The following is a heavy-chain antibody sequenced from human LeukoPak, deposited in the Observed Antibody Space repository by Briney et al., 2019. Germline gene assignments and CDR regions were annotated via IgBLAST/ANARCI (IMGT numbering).Heavy chain of an antibody. J-gene: IGHJ5*02. CDR1: GGSISSYY. D-gene: IGHD5-24*01. CDR3: ARVSYKYNWFDP. CDR2: IYTSGST. Sequence: SGTLSLTCTVSGGSISSYYWSWVRQPPGKGLEWIGYIYTSGSTNYNPSLKSRVTISVDTSKNQFSLKLSSVTAADTAVYYCARVSYKYNWFDPWGQGTLVTVSS. V-gene: IGHV4-4*09.